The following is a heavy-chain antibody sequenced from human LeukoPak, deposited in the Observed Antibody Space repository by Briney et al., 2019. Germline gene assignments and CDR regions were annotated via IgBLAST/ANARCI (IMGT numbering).Heavy chain of an antibody. V-gene: IGHV4-39*01. CDR3: ARHHYDFWSGQFTYYYYYYTDV. CDR1: GGSISSSSYY. Sequence: SETLSLTCTVSGGSISSSSYYWGWIRQPPGKGLEWIGSIYYSGSTYYNPSHKSRVTISVDTSKNQFSLKLSSVTAADTAVYYCARHHYDFWSGQFTYYYYYYTDVWGKGTTVTVSS. J-gene: IGHJ6*03. D-gene: IGHD3-3*01. CDR2: IYYSGST.